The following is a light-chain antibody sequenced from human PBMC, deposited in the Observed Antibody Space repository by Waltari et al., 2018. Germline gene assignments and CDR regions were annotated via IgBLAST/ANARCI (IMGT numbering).Light chain of an antibody. CDR1: QSINTW. CDR2: EAS. Sequence: DIQMTQSPSTLSAFVGDRVTVTCRASQSINTWLAWYQQKPGEAPKLLIYEASTLGSGVPSRFSGSGSWTEFTLTISSLQSADFATYHCQQYKSYPWTFGQGTKVEIK. CDR3: QQYKSYPWT. J-gene: IGKJ1*01. V-gene: IGKV1-5*03.